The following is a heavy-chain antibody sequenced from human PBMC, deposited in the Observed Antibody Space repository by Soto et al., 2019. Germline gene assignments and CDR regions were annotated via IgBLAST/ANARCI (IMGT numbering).Heavy chain of an antibody. Sequence: SGPTLVNPTQTLTLTCTFSGFSLSTSGMCVSRIRQPPGKALEWLARIDWDDDKYYSTSLKTRLTISKDTSKNQVVLTMTNMDPVDTATYYCARIVLSSDYYGMDVWGQGTTVTVSS. CDR3: ARIVLSSDYYGMDV. V-gene: IGHV2-70*11. D-gene: IGHD6-6*01. J-gene: IGHJ6*02. CDR2: IDWDDDK. CDR1: GFSLSTSGMC.